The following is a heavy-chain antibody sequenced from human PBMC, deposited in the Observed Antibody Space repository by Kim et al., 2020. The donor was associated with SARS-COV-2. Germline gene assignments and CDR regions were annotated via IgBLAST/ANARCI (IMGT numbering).Heavy chain of an antibody. CDR3: ARASTLITMVRGVGYLDY. CDR2: IYYSGST. Sequence: SETLSLTCTVSGGSISSYYWSWIRQPPGKGLEWIGYIYYSGSTNYNPSLKSRVTISVDTSKNQFSLKLSSVPAADTAVYYCARASTLITMVRGVGYLDYWGQGTLVTVSS. J-gene: IGHJ4*02. V-gene: IGHV4-59*01. CDR1: GGSISSYY. D-gene: IGHD3-10*01.